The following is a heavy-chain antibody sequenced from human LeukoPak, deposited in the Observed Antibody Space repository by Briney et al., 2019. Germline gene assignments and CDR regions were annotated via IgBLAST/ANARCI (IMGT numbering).Heavy chain of an antibody. V-gene: IGHV1-18*01. CDR3: ARDGDYYYYMDV. CDR1: GYTFTSYG. Sequence: ASVKVSCKASGYTFTSYGISWARQAPGQGLEWMGWISAHNGNTNYAQKLQGRVTMTTDTSTSTAYMELRSLRSDDTAVYYCARDGDYYYYMDVWGKGTTVTVSS. CDR2: ISAHNGNT. J-gene: IGHJ6*03.